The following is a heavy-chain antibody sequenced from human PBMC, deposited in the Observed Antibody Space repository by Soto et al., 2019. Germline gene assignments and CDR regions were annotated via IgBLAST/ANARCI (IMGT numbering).Heavy chain of an antibody. CDR1: GGSISSYF. CDR3: ARDSTWGIGYFDY. Sequence: ETLSLTCTVSGGSISSYFWSWIRQPPGKGLEWIGYIYYTGSTNYNPSLKSRVTISVDTSKNQFSLKLSSVTAADTAVYYCARDSTWGIGYFDYWGQGTLVTVSS. J-gene: IGHJ4*02. D-gene: IGHD3-16*01. CDR2: IYYTGST. V-gene: IGHV4-59*01.